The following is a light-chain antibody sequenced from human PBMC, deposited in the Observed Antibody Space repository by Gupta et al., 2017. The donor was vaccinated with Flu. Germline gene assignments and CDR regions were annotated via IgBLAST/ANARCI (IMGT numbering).Light chain of an antibody. CDR3: QQDDTTPYT. CDR1: QTVFHSFNSKNY. CDR2: WAS. V-gene: IGKV4-1*01. J-gene: IGKJ2*01. Sequence: SLGERPTINCKSTQTVFHSFNSKNYLAWYQHKPGQPPKLLIYWASTRESGVPDRFSGSGSGTXFTLTIXSLQAEDVAVYYCQQDDTTPYTFGXGTKLEIK.